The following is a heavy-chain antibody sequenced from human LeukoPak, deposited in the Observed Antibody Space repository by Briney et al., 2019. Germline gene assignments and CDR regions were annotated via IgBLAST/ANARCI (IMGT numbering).Heavy chain of an antibody. CDR3: ARWIQLKNFDY. CDR1: GFTFSSYS. V-gene: IGHV3-21*01. Sequence: GGSLRLSCAASGFTFSSYSMNWVRQAPGKGLEWVSSISSSSSYIYYADSVKGRFTISRDNAKNSLYLQMNSLRAENTAVYYCARWIQLKNFDYWGQGTLVTVSS. CDR2: ISSSSSYI. J-gene: IGHJ4*02. D-gene: IGHD5-18*01.